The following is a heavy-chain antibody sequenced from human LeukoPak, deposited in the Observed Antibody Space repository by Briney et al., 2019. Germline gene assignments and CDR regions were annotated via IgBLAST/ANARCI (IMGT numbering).Heavy chain of an antibody. V-gene: IGHV1-8*01. J-gene: IGHJ6*02. CDR3: ASALYCSSTSCYDGMDV. CDR2: MNPNSGNT. Sequence: ASVKVSCKASGYTLTSYNINWVRQATGQGLEWMGWMNPNSGNTGYAQKFQGRVTMTRNTSISTAYMELSSLRSEDTAVYYCASALYCSSTSCYDGMDVWGQGTTVTVSS. CDR1: GYTLTSYN. D-gene: IGHD2-2*01.